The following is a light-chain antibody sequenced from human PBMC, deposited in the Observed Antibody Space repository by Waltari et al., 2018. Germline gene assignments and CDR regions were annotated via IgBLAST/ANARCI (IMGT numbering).Light chain of an antibody. V-gene: IGKV1-9*01. CDR2: FAS. J-gene: IGKJ4*01. CDR1: QGINNY. CDR3: QHLNGYPIT. Sequence: IQLTQSPSSLSASVGDRVTITCRASQGINNYLAWYQQKPGAAPKPLIYFASTLERGVPSRFSGSGSETDFTLTISSLQPVDFATYYCQHLNGYPITFGGGTKVEIK.